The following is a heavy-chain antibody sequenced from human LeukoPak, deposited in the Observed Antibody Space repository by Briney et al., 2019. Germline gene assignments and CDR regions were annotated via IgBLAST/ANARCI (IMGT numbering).Heavy chain of an antibody. CDR1: GFTFSSYS. J-gene: IGHJ6*03. V-gene: IGHV3-21*01. CDR2: ISSSRSYK. CDR3: ARGGFCSGGSCPVDYYYYMDV. D-gene: IGHD2-15*01. Sequence: GGSLRLSCAASGFTFSSYSMNWVRQAPGKGLEWVSSISSSRSYKYYADSVKGRFTISRDNAKNTLYLQLNSLRAEDTAVYYCARGGFCSGGSCPVDYYYYMDVWGKGTTVTVSS.